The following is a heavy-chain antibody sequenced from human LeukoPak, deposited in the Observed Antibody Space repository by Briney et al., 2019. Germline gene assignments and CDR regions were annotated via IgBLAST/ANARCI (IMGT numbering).Heavy chain of an antibody. Sequence: SQTLSLTFAISGDSVSSNSAAWNWLRQSPSRGLEWLGRTYYRSKWYNDYAVSVKSRITINPDTSKNQFALQLNSVTPEDTAVYYCAREGLGWNDASYFDYWGQGTLVTVSS. J-gene: IGHJ4*02. D-gene: IGHD1-1*01. V-gene: IGHV6-1*01. CDR1: GDSVSSNSAA. CDR2: TYYRSKWYN. CDR3: AREGLGWNDASYFDY.